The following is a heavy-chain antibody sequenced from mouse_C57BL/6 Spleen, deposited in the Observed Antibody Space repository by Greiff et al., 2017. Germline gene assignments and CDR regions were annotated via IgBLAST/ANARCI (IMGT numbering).Heavy chain of an antibody. CDR3: ARKDDGYPMDY. J-gene: IGHJ4*01. Sequence: QVQLKESGAELVKPGASVKISCKASGYAFSSYWMNWVKQRPGKGLEWIGQIYPGDGDTNYNGKFKGKATLTADKSSSTAYMQLSSLTSEDSAVYFCARKDDGYPMDYWGQGTSVTVSS. CDR1: GYAFSSYW. V-gene: IGHV1-80*01. CDR2: IYPGDGDT. D-gene: IGHD2-3*01.